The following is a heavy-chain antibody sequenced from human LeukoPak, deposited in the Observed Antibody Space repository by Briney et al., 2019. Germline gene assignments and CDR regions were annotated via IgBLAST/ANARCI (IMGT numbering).Heavy chain of an antibody. J-gene: IGHJ4*02. CDR1: GASISSYS. V-gene: IGHV4-4*07. Sequence: PSETLSLTCSVSGASISSYSWNWFRQPAGKGLEWIGRVYTSGSTDYNLSLKSRVTMSVDKSKNQFSLKLSFVTAADTAVYYCARDYHDSSGHYAFDCWGQGTLVTVSS. D-gene: IGHD3-22*01. CDR3: ARDYHDSSGHYAFDC. CDR2: VYTSGST.